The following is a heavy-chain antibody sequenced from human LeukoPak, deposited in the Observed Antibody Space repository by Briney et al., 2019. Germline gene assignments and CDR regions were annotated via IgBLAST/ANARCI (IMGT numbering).Heavy chain of an antibody. D-gene: IGHD7-27*01. V-gene: IGHV3-72*01. CDR1: GVTLSDHH. CDR2: TRNKARGYTT. CDR3: ARDGEEGANSAFDI. Sequence: GGSLRLSCAASGVTLSDHHMDWVRQAPGKGLEWVGRTRNKARGYTTEYAASVKGRFTISRDDSKTLVYLQMNSLKTEDTAVYFCARDGEEGANSAFDIWGQGTVVTVSS. J-gene: IGHJ3*02.